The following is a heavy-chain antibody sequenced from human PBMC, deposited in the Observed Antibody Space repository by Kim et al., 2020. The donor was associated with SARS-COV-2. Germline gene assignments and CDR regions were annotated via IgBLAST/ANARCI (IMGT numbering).Heavy chain of an antibody. J-gene: IGHJ6*02. D-gene: IGHD3-3*01. CDR2: IRSKANSYAT. Sequence: GGSLRLSCAASGFTFSGSAMHWVRQASGKGLEWVGRIRSKANSYATAYAASVKGRFTISRDDSKNTAYLQMNSLKTEDTAVYYCTSLNDFWSGYYDNYYYYGMDVWGQGTTVTVSS. CDR1: GFTFSGSA. CDR3: TSLNDFWSGYYDNYYYYGMDV. V-gene: IGHV3-73*01.